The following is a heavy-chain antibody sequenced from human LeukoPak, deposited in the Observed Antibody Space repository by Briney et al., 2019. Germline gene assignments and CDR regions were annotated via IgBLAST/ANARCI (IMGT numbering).Heavy chain of an antibody. Sequence: ASVKVSCKASGYTFTSYAMNWVRQAPGQGLEWMGWINPNSGGTNYAQKFQGRVTMTRDTSISTAYMELSRPRSDDTAVYYCARDVEIEYSSSWYGVGYYWGQGTLVTVSS. CDR1: GYTFTSYA. CDR2: INPNSGGT. J-gene: IGHJ4*02. V-gene: IGHV1-2*02. CDR3: ARDVEIEYSSSWYGVGYY. D-gene: IGHD6-13*01.